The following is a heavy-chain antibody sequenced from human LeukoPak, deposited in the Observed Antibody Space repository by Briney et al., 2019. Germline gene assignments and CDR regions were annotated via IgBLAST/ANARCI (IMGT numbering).Heavy chain of an antibody. CDR3: ASEYRGGDCYPIGTAFDI. CDR1: GFTVSSYS. J-gene: IGHJ3*02. Sequence: GGSLRLSCAASGFTVSSYSMNWVRQAPGKGLEWVSSISSSSSYIYYAVSVKGRFTISKDNAKNSLYLQMNSLRAEDTAVYYCASEYRGGDCYPIGTAFDIWGQGTMVTVSS. CDR2: ISSSSSYI. D-gene: IGHD2-21*02. V-gene: IGHV3-21*01.